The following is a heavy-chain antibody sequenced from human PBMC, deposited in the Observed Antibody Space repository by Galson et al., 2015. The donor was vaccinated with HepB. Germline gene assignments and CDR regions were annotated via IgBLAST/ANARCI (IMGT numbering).Heavy chain of an antibody. J-gene: IGHJ4*02. CDR2: ISSSSSTI. V-gene: IGHV3-48*04. D-gene: IGHD2-21*02. CDR1: GFTFSSYS. Sequence: SLRLSCAASGFTFSSYSMNWVRQAPGEGLEWVSYISSSSSTIYYADSVKGRFTISRDNAKNSLYLQMNSLRAEDTAVYYCAGVAVCDGGDCYLLDYWGQGTLVTVSS. CDR3: AGVAVCDGGDCYLLDY.